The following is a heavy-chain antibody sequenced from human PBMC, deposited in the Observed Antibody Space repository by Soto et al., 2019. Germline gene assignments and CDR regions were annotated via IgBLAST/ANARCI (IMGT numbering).Heavy chain of an antibody. V-gene: IGHV1-2*04. CDR2: INPNSGGT. J-gene: IGHJ6*02. CDR1: GYTFTGYY. D-gene: IGHD6-13*01. Sequence: SVKVSCKASGYTFTGYYMHWVRQAPGQGLEWMGWINPNSGGTNYAQKFQGWVTMTRDTSISTAYMELSRLRSDDTAEYYCARAGSSWSTYYYYCMDVLGRVTT. CDR3: ARAGSSWSTYYYYCMDV.